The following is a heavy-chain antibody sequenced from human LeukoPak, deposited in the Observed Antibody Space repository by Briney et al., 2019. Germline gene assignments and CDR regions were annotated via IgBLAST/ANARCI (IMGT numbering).Heavy chain of an antibody. J-gene: IGHJ4*02. CDR3: AREGVRGSYYGY. CDR1: GFTFSSYE. V-gene: IGHV3-48*03. D-gene: IGHD3-10*01. CDR2: ISSSGSTI. Sequence: GGSLRLSCAASGFTFSSYEMNWVRQAPGKGLERVSYISSSGSTIYYADSVKGRFTISRDNAKNSLYLQMNSLRDEDTAFYYCAREGVRGSYYGYWGQGTLVTVSS.